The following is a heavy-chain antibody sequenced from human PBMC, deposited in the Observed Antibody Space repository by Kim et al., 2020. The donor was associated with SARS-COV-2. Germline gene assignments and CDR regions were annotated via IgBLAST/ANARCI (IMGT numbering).Heavy chain of an antibody. J-gene: IGHJ6*02. CDR2: ISAYNGNT. CDR3: ARDCSSTSCDSSIAARPVYYYYGMDV. CDR1: GYTFTSYG. V-gene: IGHV1-18*04. D-gene: IGHD2-2*01. Sequence: ASVKVSCKASGYTFTSYGISWVRQAPGQGLEWMGWISAYNGNTNYAQKLQGRVTMTTDTSTSTAYMELRSLRSDDTAVYYCARDCSSTSCDSSIAARPVYYYYGMDVWGQGTTVTVSS.